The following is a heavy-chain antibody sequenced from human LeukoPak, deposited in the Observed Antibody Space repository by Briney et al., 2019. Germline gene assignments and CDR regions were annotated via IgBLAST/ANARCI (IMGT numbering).Heavy chain of an antibody. CDR1: GYSISSGYY. J-gene: IGHJ5*02. Sequence: SETLSLTCTVSGYSISSGYYWGWIRQPPGKGLEWIGSIYHSGSTYYNPSLKSRVTISVDTSKNQFSLKLSSVTAADTAVYYCAREQTYYDYVWGSYRYPNWFDPWGQGTLVTVSS. D-gene: IGHD3-16*02. V-gene: IGHV4-38-2*02. CDR3: AREQTYYDYVWGSYRYPNWFDP. CDR2: IYHSGST.